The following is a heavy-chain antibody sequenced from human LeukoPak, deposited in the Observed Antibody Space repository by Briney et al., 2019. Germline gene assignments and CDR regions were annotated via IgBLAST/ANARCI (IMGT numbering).Heavy chain of an antibody. D-gene: IGHD3-10*01. J-gene: IGHJ2*01. V-gene: IGHV3-66*01. CDR2: IYTGGTI. Sequence: GGSLRLSCAASGFTVNTNYMSWVRQAPGKGLEWASVIYTGGTISYADSVRGRFTISRDDSKNTLNLQMNSLRAEDTAVNYCARDPHYAGSGRYFDLWGRGTLVTVSS. CDR3: ARDPHYAGSGRYFDL. CDR1: GFTVNTNY.